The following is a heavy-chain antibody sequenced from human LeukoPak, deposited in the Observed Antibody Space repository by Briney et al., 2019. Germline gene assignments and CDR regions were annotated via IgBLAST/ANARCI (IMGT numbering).Heavy chain of an antibody. CDR2: INPSGVST. CDR1: GFTFNNYA. J-gene: IGHJ4*02. V-gene: IGHV3-23*01. D-gene: IGHD3-22*01. CDR3: ARVVVTPWYFDY. Sequence: GGSLRLSCAASGFTFNNYAMIWVRQGPGKGLEWVSTINPSGVSTYYADSVRGRFTISRDNAKNSLYLQMNSLRAEDTAVYYCARVVVTPWYFDYWGQGTLVTVSS.